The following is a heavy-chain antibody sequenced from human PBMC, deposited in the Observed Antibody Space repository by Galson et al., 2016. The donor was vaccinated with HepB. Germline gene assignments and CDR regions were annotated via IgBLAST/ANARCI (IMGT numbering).Heavy chain of an antibody. CDR3: PIHRRYMTFGQLDS. CDR1: RGAASVYY. D-gene: IGHD5-12*01. Sequence: SETLSLTCTVSRGAASVYYWSWIRQPPGQGLEWIGYIVHSGTSNYNPSLKGQVTISTDTSKRQLSLMLDSVTAADSAVYYCPIHRRYMTFGQLDSWGQGTLVIVSS. V-gene: IGHV4-59*08. J-gene: IGHJ5*01. CDR2: IVHSGTS.